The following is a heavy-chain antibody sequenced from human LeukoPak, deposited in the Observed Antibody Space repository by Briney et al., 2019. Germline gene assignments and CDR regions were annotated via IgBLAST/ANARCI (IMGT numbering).Heavy chain of an antibody. J-gene: IGHJ4*02. Sequence: ASVTVSCTASGYTFTGHYMHWVRQAPGQGLEWMGWINPNRGGTNYAQKFQRRATMTRDTTISIVYMERTGPASDATPFYYSARGYRTGDMTIFAHWGQESLGTVSS. CDR1: GYTFTGHY. V-gene: IGHV1-2*02. D-gene: IGHD3-3*01. CDR2: INPNRGGT. CDR3: ARGYRTGDMTIFAH.